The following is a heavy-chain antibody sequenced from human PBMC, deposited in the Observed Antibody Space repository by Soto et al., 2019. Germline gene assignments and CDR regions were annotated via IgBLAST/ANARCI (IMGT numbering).Heavy chain of an antibody. Sequence: QVQLQESGPGLIKPSGTLSLTCAVSGGSISSSSWWSWVRQPPGKGLEWIGEIYHTGNTNYNPSLASRVTISVDKSKNQFSLNLNAVTAEHTAVYYCARDSTAAAGHRRYYFDSWGQGTLVIVSS. V-gene: IGHV4-4*02. CDR3: ARDSTAAAGHRRYYFDS. CDR1: GGSISSSSW. D-gene: IGHD6-13*01. J-gene: IGHJ4*02. CDR2: IYHTGNT.